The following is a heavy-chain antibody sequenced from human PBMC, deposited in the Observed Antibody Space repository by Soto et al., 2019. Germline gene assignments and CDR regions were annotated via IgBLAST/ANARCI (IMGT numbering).Heavy chain of an antibody. CDR2: IYYAGST. Sequence: SETLSLTCTVSGGSMISYYWSWIRQPPGRGLEWIGFIYYAGSTNYNPSLNSRVTISVDTSKNQFSLKLTSVTAADTAVYYCARDYGYSYGAYYYYYGMDVWGQGTTVTVSS. J-gene: IGHJ6*02. D-gene: IGHD5-18*01. CDR1: GGSMISYY. CDR3: ARDYGYSYGAYYYYYGMDV. V-gene: IGHV4-59*01.